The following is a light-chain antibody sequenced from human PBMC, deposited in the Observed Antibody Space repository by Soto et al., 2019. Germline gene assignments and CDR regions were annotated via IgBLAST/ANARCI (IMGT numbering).Light chain of an antibody. CDR1: RGIGDR. CDR3: RQVSSFPRT. V-gene: IGKV1-12*01. Sequence: RMSESPGKRVDLVGRSITITNRASRGIGDRLAWFQQKPGKAPQFLIQAASNLQSGVPSRFSGSGSGTEFILSINSLQPEDIATYYCRQVSSFPRTFGQGTKVDIK. J-gene: IGKJ1*01. CDR2: AAS.